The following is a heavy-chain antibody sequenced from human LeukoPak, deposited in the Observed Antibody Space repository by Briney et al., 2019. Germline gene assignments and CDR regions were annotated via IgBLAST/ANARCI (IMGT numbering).Heavy chain of an antibody. CDR1: GFTFSNAW. CDR2: IKSKTDGGTT. V-gene: IGHV3-15*01. J-gene: IGHJ3*02. Sequence: GGSLRLSCAASGFTFSNAWMSWVRQAPGKGLEWVGRIKSKTDGGTTDYAAPVKGRFTTSRDDSKNTLYLQMNSLKTEDTAVYYCTTAAWEIVVVMEYDAFDIWGQGTMVTVSS. D-gene: IGHD3-22*01. CDR3: TTAAWEIVVVMEYDAFDI.